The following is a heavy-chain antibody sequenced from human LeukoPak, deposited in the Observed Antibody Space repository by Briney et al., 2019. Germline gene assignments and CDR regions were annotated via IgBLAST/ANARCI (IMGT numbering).Heavy chain of an antibody. CDR1: GFTFSDYY. J-gene: IGHJ4*02. V-gene: IGHV3-11*01. CDR2: ITDSGSFK. CDR3: ARVGQFSSDY. D-gene: IGHD6-19*01. Sequence: GGSLRLSCAASGFTFSDYYMGWLRQAPGKGLEWVSYITDSGSFKYYADSVKSRFTISRDNAKNSLDLQMNSLRAEDTAVYYCARVGQFSSDYWGQGTLVTVSS.